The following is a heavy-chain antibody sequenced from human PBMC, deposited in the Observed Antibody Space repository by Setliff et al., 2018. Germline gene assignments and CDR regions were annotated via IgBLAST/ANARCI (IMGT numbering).Heavy chain of an antibody. CDR3: ERLVRYCSTTSCQRTSGDDF. CDR1: GYTFNNYG. D-gene: IGHD2-2*01. V-gene: IGHV1-18*01. J-gene: IGHJ4*02. CDR2: ISAYSGET. Sequence: ASVKVSCKASGYTFNNYGIIWVRQAPGQGPEWMGWISAYSGETNYAQIFQGRVTMTTDTPTSTAYMELRSLTSDDTAVYYCERLVRYCSTTSCQRTSGDDFWGLGTLVTVSS.